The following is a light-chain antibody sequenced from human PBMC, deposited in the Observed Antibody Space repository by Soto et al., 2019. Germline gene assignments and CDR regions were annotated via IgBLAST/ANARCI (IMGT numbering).Light chain of an antibody. V-gene: IGLV1-40*01. J-gene: IGLJ3*02. CDR2: ANT. CDR3: QSYDSGLSGSWV. CDR1: SSNIGAGYD. Sequence: QSVLTQPPSVSGAPGQRVTISCTGSSSNIGAGYDVHWYQQLPGTAPKLLIFANTNRPSGVPDRFSGSKSGTSASLAITGLQAEDEADYYCQSYDSGLSGSWVFGGVTKLTVL.